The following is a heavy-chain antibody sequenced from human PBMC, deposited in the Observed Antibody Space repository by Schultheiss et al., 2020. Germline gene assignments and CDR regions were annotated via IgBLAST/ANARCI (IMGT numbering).Heavy chain of an antibody. Sequence: SETLSLTCTVSGGSISSGGYYWSWIRQPPGKGLEWIGYIYYSGSTYYNPSLKSRVTISVDTSKNQFSLKLSSVTAADTAVYYCAKDSSGWYHGNWFDPWGQGTLVTVSS. CDR1: GGSISSGGYY. D-gene: IGHD6-19*01. J-gene: IGHJ5*02. CDR2: IYYSGST. CDR3: AKDSSGWYHGNWFDP. V-gene: IGHV4-61*08.